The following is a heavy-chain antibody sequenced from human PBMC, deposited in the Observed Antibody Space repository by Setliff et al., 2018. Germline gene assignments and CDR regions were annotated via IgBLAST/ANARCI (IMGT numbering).Heavy chain of an antibody. Sequence: GASVKVSCKASGYSFSDFYIRWVRQVPGRGPEWMGSINPKSGVTRYVQKFQGRVTITRDTSISTAYMELSSLRSDDTAVSYCARDGISWVNWLDPWGQGTPVTVSS. J-gene: IGHJ5*02. V-gene: IGHV1-2*02. CDR1: GYSFSDFY. D-gene: IGHD6-13*01. CDR3: ARDGISWVNWLDP. CDR2: INPKSGVT.